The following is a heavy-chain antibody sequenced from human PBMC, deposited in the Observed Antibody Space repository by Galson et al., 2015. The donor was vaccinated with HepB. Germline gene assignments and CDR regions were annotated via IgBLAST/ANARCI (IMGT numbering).Heavy chain of an antibody. J-gene: IGHJ4*02. CDR3: ARGSLGATTLGTVDY. Sequence: SLRLSCAASGLTFSDYYMSWIRQAPGKGLEWVSYISSSSSYTNYADSVKGRFTISRDNAKNSLYLQMNSLRAEDTAVYYCARGSLGATTLGTVDYWGQGTLVTVSS. CDR2: ISSSSSYT. V-gene: IGHV3-11*06. D-gene: IGHD1-26*01. CDR1: GLTFSDYY.